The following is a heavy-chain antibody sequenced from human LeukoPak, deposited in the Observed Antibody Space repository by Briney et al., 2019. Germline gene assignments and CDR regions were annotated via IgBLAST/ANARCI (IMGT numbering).Heavy chain of an antibody. Sequence: GASVKVSCKASGYTFTSYGISWVRQAPGQALEWMGWISAYNGKKNYAQKLQGRVTMTTDTSTSTAYMEMRSLRSDDTAVYYCARDSLRQLDVFDYWGQGTLVTVSS. J-gene: IGHJ4*02. CDR1: GYTFTSYG. D-gene: IGHD6-6*01. CDR2: ISAYNGKK. CDR3: ARDSLRQLDVFDY. V-gene: IGHV1-18*01.